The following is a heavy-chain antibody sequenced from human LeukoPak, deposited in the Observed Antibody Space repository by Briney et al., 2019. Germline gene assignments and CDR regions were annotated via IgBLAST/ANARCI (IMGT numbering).Heavy chain of an antibody. CDR1: GFTFSSYW. CDR2: ISSTSNTI. Sequence: GGSLRLSCAASGFTFSSYWMSWVRQAPGKGLEWVSYISSTSNTIYYADSVKGRFTISRDNAKNSLYLQMNSLRAEDTAVYYCARGLDFWSGSYVYWGQGTLVTVPS. CDR3: ARGLDFWSGSYVY. J-gene: IGHJ4*02. D-gene: IGHD3-3*01. V-gene: IGHV3-48*01.